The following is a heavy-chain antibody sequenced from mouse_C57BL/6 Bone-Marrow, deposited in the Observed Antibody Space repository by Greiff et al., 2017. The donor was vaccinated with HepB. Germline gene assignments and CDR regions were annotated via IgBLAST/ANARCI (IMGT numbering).Heavy chain of an antibody. CDR2: ISDDGSN. Sequence: EVKLQESGPGLVKPSQSLSLTCSVTGYSITSGYYWNWIRQFPGNKLEWMGYISDDGSNNYNPSLKNRISITRDTSKNQFVLKLNSVTTEDTATYYCARVYLCGSLYYFDYWGQGTTLTVSS. J-gene: IGHJ2*01. V-gene: IGHV3-6*01. CDR3: ARVYLCGSLYYFDY. CDR1: GYSITSGYY. D-gene: IGHD1-1*01.